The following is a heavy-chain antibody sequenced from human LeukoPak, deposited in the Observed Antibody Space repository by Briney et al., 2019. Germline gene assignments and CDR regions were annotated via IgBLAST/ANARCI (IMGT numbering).Heavy chain of an antibody. CDR1: GGSISSYY. Sequence: SEPLSLTCTVSGGSISSYYWSWIRQPQGKGPEWIGYIYYSGSTYYNPSLMIRVTISVHSSKNQFSLKLSSVTAADTAVYYCARDGGYGDLHWGQGTLVTVSS. V-gene: IGHV4-59*01. J-gene: IGHJ4*02. CDR2: IYYSGST. CDR3: ARDGGYGDLH. D-gene: IGHD4-17*01.